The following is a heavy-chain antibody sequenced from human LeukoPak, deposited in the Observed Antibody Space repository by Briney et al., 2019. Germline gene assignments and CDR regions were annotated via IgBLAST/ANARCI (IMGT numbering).Heavy chain of an antibody. CDR3: ARDRYYAVDV. V-gene: IGHV3-74*01. CDR2: INTDGST. CDR1: GFTFSNTW. Sequence: GGSLRLSCEASGFTFSNTWMHWFRQAPGKALVWVSRINTDGSTTYADSVKGRFTISRDNAKNALYLQMHSLSVEDTAVYYCARDRYYAVDVWGQGTTVTVSS. D-gene: IGHD2-2*01. J-gene: IGHJ6*02.